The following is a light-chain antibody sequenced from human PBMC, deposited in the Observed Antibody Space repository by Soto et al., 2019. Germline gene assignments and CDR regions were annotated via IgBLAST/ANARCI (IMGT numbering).Light chain of an antibody. J-gene: IGKJ3*01. Sequence: DIQITQSPSSLSVSVGDRVTITCRASQRISSYLNWYQQKPGKAPKLLIYAASSLQSGVPSRFSGSGSGTDFTLTISSLQPEDFATYYCQQSYSTPLTFGPGTKVD. CDR1: QRISSY. CDR2: AAS. CDR3: QQSYSTPLT. V-gene: IGKV1-39*01.